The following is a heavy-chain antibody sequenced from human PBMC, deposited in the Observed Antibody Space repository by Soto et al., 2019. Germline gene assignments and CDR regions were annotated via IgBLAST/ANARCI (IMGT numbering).Heavy chain of an antibody. D-gene: IGHD3-22*01. CDR1: GGTFSSYA. J-gene: IGHJ3*02. Sequence: SVKVSCKASGGTFSSYAISWVRQAPGQGLEWMGGIIPIFGTANYAQKFQGRVTITADESTSTAYMELSSLRSEDTAVYYCASLAMIVVVITGNDAFDIWGQGTMVTVSS. CDR2: IIPIFGTA. V-gene: IGHV1-69*13. CDR3: ASLAMIVVVITGNDAFDI.